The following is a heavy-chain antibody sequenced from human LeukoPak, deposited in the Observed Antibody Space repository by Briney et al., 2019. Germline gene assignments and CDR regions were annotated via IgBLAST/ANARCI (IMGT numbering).Heavy chain of an antibody. Sequence: GSLRLSCAASGFTFSSYARSWVRQAPGKGLEWVSAISGSGGSTYYADSVKGRFTISRDNSKNTLYLQMNSLRAEDTAVYYCAKVLSGSLRNSRTLDYWGQGTLVTVSS. CDR3: AKVLSGSLRNSRTLDY. D-gene: IGHD6-13*01. J-gene: IGHJ4*02. CDR2: ISGSGGST. V-gene: IGHV3-23*01. CDR1: GFTFSSYA.